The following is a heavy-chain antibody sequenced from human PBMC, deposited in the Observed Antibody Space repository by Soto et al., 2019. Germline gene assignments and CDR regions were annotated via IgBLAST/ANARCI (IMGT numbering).Heavy chain of an antibody. CDR3: ARDYEGDYYFDY. Sequence: SETLSLTCTVSGGSISSYYWSWIRQPPGKGLEWIGYIYYSGSTNYNPSLKSRVTISVDTSKNQFSLKLSSVTAADTAVYYCARDYEGDYYFDYWGQGTLVTVSS. J-gene: IGHJ4*02. CDR2: IYYSGST. V-gene: IGHV4-59*01. D-gene: IGHD3-16*01. CDR1: GGSISSYY.